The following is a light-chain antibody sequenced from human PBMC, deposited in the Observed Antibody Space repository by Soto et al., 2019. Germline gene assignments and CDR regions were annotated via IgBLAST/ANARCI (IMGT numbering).Light chain of an antibody. J-gene: IGKJ3*01. CDR2: TAS. Sequence: DIQMTQSPPSLSASVGDRVSITCRASQTINSYVNWYQHKPGQAPKLLMYTASTLHTGVPSRFSGSGSGTHFTLTISSLQPEDFATYFRQQSYSTPFTFGPGTRLDVK. CDR1: QTINSY. V-gene: IGKV1-39*01. CDR3: QQSYSTPFT.